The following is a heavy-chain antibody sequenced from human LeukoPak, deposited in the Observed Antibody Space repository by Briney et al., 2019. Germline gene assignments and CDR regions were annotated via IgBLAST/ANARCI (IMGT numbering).Heavy chain of an antibody. CDR3: ARCGSYAYWFDP. J-gene: IGHJ5*02. Sequence: ASVKVSCKASGFTFTGYYMHWVRQAPGQGLEWMGWINPNSGGTNYAQKFQGRVTMTRDTSISTAYMELSRLRSDDTAVYYCARCGSYAYWFDPWGQGTLVTVSS. CDR2: INPNSGGT. D-gene: IGHD1-26*01. CDR1: GFTFTGYY. V-gene: IGHV1-2*02.